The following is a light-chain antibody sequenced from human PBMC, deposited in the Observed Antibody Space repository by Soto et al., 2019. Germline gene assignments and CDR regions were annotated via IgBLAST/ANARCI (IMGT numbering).Light chain of an antibody. Sequence: EIVMTQSPTTLSVSPGERATISCRASQSVSTNLAWYQQKPGQVPSLLIYGASTRASGIPARFSCSGSGTEFTLTIGSLQSEDFSVYYSQQYSSSPSFCQGTRLEIK. CDR3: QQYSSSPS. J-gene: IGKJ5*01. CDR2: GAS. CDR1: QSVSTN. V-gene: IGKV3-15*01.